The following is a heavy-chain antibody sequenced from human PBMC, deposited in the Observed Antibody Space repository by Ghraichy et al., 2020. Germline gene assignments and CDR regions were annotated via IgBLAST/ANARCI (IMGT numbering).Heavy chain of an antibody. D-gene: IGHD1-7*01. V-gene: IGHV3-21*01. Sequence: GESLNISCAASGFTFSSYSMNWVRQAPGKGLEWVPSISSSSSYIYYADSVKGRFTISRDNAKNSLYLQMNSLRAEDTAVYYCARAKGGITGTTGFDYWGQGTLVTVSS. CDR2: ISSSSSYI. J-gene: IGHJ4*02. CDR3: ARAKGGITGTTGFDY. CDR1: GFTFSSYS.